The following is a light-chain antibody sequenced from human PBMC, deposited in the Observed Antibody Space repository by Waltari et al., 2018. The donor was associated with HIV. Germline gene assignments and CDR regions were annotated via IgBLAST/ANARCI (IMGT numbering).Light chain of an antibody. CDR3: HVWDSTTDHVV. V-gene: IGLV3-21*02. J-gene: IGLJ2*01. CDR1: NIGSKS. Sequence: SYVLSQPPSVSVAPGQTARITCGGNNIGSKSVHWYQQKPGQAPVLVVYDDKDRPSGIPERFSGSNSENTATLIIRRVEAGDEADYYCHVWDSTTDHVVFGGGSKLTVL. CDR2: DDK.